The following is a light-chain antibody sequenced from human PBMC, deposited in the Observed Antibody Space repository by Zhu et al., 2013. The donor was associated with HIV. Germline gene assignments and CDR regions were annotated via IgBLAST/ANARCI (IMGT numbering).Light chain of an antibody. CDR2: DTS. J-gene: IGKJ4*01. CDR3: QQYGGSPLT. CDR1: QNVRHNY. Sequence: EIVLTQSPGTLSLSPGERATLSCRASQNVRHNYLAWYQQKPGQAPRLLIYDTSSRAPGIPGRFSGSGSGTDFTLTISSLEPEDFAVYYCQQYGGSPLTFGGGTKVDIK. V-gene: IGKV3-20*01.